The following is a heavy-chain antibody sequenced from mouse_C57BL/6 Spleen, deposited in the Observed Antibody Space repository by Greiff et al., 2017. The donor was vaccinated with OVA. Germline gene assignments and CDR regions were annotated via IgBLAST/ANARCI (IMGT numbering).Heavy chain of an antibody. V-gene: IGHV1-82*01. J-gene: IGHJ1*03. Sequence: VQLQQSGPELVKPGASVKISCKASGYAFSSSWMNWVKQRPGKGLEWIGRIYPGDGDTNYNGKFKGKATLTADKSSSTAYMQRSSLTSEDSAVYFCARGWDYWYFDVWGTGTTVTVSS. CDR2: IYPGDGDT. CDR1: GYAFSSSW. D-gene: IGHD4-1*01. CDR3: ARGWDYWYFDV.